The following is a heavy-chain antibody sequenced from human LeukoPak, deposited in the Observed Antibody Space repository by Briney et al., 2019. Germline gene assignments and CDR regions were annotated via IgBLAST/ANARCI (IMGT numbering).Heavy chain of an antibody. CDR2: IIPIFGTA. J-gene: IGHJ4*02. CDR1: GGSFSNEI. Sequence: EASVKVSCKASGGSFSNEIINWVRKGSGQRLEWMGGIIPIFGTANYTQNFQARVTFTADKSTTTAYMELSRLTFEDTAVYYCATSGGGDFISGSPLDSWGQGTLVTVSS. CDR3: ATSGGGDFISGSPLDS. D-gene: IGHD3-10*01. V-gene: IGHV1-69*06.